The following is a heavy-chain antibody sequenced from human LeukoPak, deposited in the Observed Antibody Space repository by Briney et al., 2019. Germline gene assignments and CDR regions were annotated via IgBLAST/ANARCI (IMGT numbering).Heavy chain of an antibody. D-gene: IGHD1-26*01. CDR1: GYTFTGYY. J-gene: IGHJ4*02. CDR3: ARDALFGSGSFVDY. V-gene: IGHV1-2*02. Sequence: ASVKVSCKASGYTFTGYYMHWVRQAPGQGLEWMGWINPNSGGTNYAQKFQGRVTMTRDTSISTAYMELSRLRSDDTAVYYCARDALFGSGSFVDYWGQGTLVTVSS. CDR2: INPNSGGT.